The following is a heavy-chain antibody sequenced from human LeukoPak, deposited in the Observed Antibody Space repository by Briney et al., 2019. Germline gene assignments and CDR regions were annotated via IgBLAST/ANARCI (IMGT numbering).Heavy chain of an antibody. Sequence: SQTLSLTCTVSGGSISSGGYYWSWIRQHPGKGLEWIGYIYYSGSTYYNPSLKSRVTISVDTSKNQFSLKLSSVTAADTAVYYCASIPTRYDILTSYNFDYWGQGTLVTVSS. CDR3: ASIPTRYDILTSYNFDY. CDR1: GGSISSGGYY. J-gene: IGHJ4*02. V-gene: IGHV4-31*03. CDR2: IYYSGST. D-gene: IGHD3-9*01.